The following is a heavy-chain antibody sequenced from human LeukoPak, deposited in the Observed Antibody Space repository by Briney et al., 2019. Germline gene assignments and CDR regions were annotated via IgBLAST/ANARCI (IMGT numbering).Heavy chain of an antibody. Sequence: SETPSLTCSVSGGSISSYYWSWIRQPPGKGLEWIGYIYYSGSTNYNPSLKSRVTISVDTSKNQFSLKLSSVTAADTAVYYCARDNWNYGSSMDVWGQGTTVTVSS. D-gene: IGHD1-7*01. V-gene: IGHV4-59*01. CDR2: IYYSGST. CDR3: ARDNWNYGSSMDV. J-gene: IGHJ6*02. CDR1: GGSISSYY.